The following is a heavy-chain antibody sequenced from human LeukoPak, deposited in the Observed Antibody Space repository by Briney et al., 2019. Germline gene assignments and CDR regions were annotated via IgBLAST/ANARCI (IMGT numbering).Heavy chain of an antibody. J-gene: IGHJ4*02. CDR2: ISYDGSNK. V-gene: IGHV3-30-3*01. Sequence: GGSLRLSCAAPGFTFSSYAMHWVRQAPGKGLEWVAVISYDGSNKYYADSVKGRFTISRDNSKNTLYLQMNSLRAEDTAVYYCARALLRYFDWLPIDYWGQGTLVTVSS. CDR1: GFTFSSYA. D-gene: IGHD3-9*01. CDR3: ARALLRYFDWLPIDY.